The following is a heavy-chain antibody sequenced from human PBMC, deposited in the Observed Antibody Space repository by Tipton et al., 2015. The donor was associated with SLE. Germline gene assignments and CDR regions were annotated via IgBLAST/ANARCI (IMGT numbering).Heavy chain of an antibody. CDR2: ISTYNGNT. V-gene: IGHV1-18*01. CDR1: GYTFISFG. Sequence: QSGAEVKKPGASVKVSCKASGYTFISFGIGWVRQAPGQGLEWMGWISTYNGNTNYAQKFQGRVNLTTDTSTSTAYMEVRGLSSDATAVYYCARVWGQSDWFDYWGQGALVAVSS. J-gene: IGHJ4*02. D-gene: IGHD3-16*01. CDR3: ARVWGQSDWFDY.